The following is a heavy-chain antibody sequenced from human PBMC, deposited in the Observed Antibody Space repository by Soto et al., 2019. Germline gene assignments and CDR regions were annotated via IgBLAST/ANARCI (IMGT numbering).Heavy chain of an antibody. V-gene: IGHV1-8*02. CDR1: GYNFNTFD. Sequence: ASVKVSCKASGYNFNTFDIYCVRQATGHGLERTGWMNPNSGNTGDAQELRGRVTMTRNTSNPPAYKELNSLTSDDTGVYYCAGGNFRYWGQGTLVTVSS. J-gene: IGHJ4*02. CDR2: MNPNSGNT. CDR3: AGGNFRY.